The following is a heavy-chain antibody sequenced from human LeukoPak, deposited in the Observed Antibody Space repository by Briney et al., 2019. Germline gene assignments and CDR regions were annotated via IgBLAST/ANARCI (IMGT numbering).Heavy chain of an antibody. D-gene: IGHD3-16*02. CDR2: IYYSGST. V-gene: IGHV4-39*01. Sequence: PSETLSLTCTVSGGSISSSSYYWGWIRQPPGKGLEWIGSIYYSGSTYYNPSLKSRVTISVDTSKNQFSLKLSSVTAADTAVYYCASSQLSGITFGGVIVIPGDYWGQGTLVTVSS. CDR1: GGSISSSSYY. J-gene: IGHJ4*02. CDR3: ASSQLSGITFGGVIVIPGDY.